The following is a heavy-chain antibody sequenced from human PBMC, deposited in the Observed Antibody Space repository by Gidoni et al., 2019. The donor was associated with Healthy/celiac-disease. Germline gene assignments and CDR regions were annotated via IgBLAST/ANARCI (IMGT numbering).Heavy chain of an antibody. D-gene: IGHD6-6*01. Sequence: QVQRVQTGGEVKRPGSSVKVCCKDPVGTFSRYARSWVRQATGQWREWMGRIITILGIANYAQKFQGRVTITADKATSTAYMEVTSLRSEDTAVYYCVRVAAPDPFVDYWGQGTLVTVSS. V-gene: IGHV1-69*04. CDR3: VRVAAPDPFVDY. CDR1: VGTFSRYA. J-gene: IGHJ4*02. CDR2: IITILGIA.